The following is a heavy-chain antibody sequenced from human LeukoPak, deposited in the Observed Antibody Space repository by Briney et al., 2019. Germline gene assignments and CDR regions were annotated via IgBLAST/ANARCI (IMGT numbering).Heavy chain of an antibody. V-gene: IGHV4-4*07. CDR3: ARGKVVAGTPGQNSWDS. J-gene: IGHJ4*02. Sequence: SETLSLTCTVSGGSISSYYWNWIRQPAGKGLEWIGRIYTSGSTNYNPSLKSRVSMSVDTSKNQFSVKLSSVTAADTAVYYCARGKVVAGTPGQNSWDSWGQGTLVTVSS. CDR1: GGSISSYY. D-gene: IGHD6-19*01. CDR2: IYTSGST.